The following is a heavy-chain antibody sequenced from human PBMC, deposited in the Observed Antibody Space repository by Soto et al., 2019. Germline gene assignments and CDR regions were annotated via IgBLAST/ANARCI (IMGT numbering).Heavy chain of an antibody. CDR3: ARRGSGSYYDY. V-gene: IGHV3-23*01. J-gene: IGHJ4*02. D-gene: IGHD1-26*01. CDR2: ISGSGDST. Sequence: EAQLLESGGGLVQPGGSLRLSCAASGFTFSSYAMSWVRQAPGKGLEWVSVISGSGDSTYYADSVKGRFTISRDNSKNTLYLQMNSLRAEDTAVYYCARRGSGSYYDYWGQGTLVTVSS. CDR1: GFTFSSYA.